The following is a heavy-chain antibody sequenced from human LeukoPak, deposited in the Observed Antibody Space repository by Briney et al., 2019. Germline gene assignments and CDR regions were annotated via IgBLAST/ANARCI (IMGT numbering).Heavy chain of an antibody. CDR1: ADTFITID. CDR3: ARKSTAHDF. J-gene: IGHJ4*02. CDR2: IGIHNGKS. Sequence: GASVKVSCKASADTFITIDISWVRQAPGHGLQWMGRIGIHNGKSNYAQRFQGRVTLTIDRVTRTAHLELRSLRFDDTAVYYCARKSTAHDFWGPGTLVTVSS. D-gene: IGHD4-11*01. V-gene: IGHV1-18*01.